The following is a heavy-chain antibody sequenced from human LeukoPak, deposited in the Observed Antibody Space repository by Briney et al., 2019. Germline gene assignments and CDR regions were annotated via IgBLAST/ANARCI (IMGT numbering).Heavy chain of an antibody. V-gene: IGHV3-23*01. J-gene: IGHJ2*01. CDR1: GFTFSSHS. D-gene: IGHD1-26*01. CDR2: ISGSGGST. Sequence: QPGGSLRLSCAASGFTFSSHSMTWVRQAPGKGLEWVSAISGSGGSTYYADSVKGRFTISRDNSKNTLYLQMNSLRAEDTAVYYCAKAPSYPQSYYWYFDLWGRGTLVTVSS. CDR3: AKAPSYPQSYYWYFDL.